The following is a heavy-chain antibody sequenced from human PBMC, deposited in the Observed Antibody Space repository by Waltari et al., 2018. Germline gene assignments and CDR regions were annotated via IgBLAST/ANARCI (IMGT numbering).Heavy chain of an antibody. CDR3: ARLDYGDNEPLDY. CDR1: GFSISSGYY. J-gene: IGHJ4*02. V-gene: IGHV4-38-2*02. D-gene: IGHD4-17*01. Sequence: HLHESGPGLVKPSETLSLTCIVSGFSISSGYYWGWVRQPPGKGLEWLGRIYHSGNAYYNPSLESRVTISVDPSSNQFSLKVRSVTAADTAVYYCARLDYGDNEPLDYWGQGTLVTVSS. CDR2: IYHSGNA.